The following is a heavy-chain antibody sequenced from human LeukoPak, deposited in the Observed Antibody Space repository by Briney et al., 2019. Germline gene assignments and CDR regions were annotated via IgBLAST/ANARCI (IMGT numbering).Heavy chain of an antibody. CDR1: GFSVSTSGVG. Sequence: ESGPTLVKPTQTLTLTCTLSGFSVSTSGVGVGWIRQPPGKALEWLALIYWDDDKRYSPSLKSRLTITKDTSKNGVVLTMTNMDPVDTAAYYCVHRLWYDNGGYYFDYWGQGTLVTVSS. CDR3: VHRLWYDNGGYYFDY. D-gene: IGHD3-22*01. CDR2: IYWDDDK. J-gene: IGHJ4*02. V-gene: IGHV2-5*02.